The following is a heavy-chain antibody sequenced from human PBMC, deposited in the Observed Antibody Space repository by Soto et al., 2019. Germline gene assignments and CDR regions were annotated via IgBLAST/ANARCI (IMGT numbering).Heavy chain of an antibody. D-gene: IGHD1-7*01. J-gene: IGHJ4*02. CDR1: GGAFTRNNG. CDR2: IYRTGST. V-gene: IGHV4-4*02. CDR3: ASRDPGTSVDY. Sequence: SATLSLTGAVSGGAFTRNNGWAWVRQPPGQGLEWIGEIYRTGSTNYNPSLKSRVTISLDKSENQFSLKVTSLTAADTAVYYCASRDPGTSVDYWGQGTLVTVS.